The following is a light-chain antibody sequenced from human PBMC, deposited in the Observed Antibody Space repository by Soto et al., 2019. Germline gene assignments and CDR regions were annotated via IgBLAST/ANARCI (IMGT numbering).Light chain of an antibody. CDR3: CSYAGSSTWV. CDR1: SSDVGSYNI. J-gene: IGLJ3*02. Sequence: QSVLTQPASVSGSPGQSITISCTGTSSDVGSYNIVSWYQQHQGKAPKLMIYEGSKRPSGVSNRFSGSKSGNTASLTISGLQAEEEADYYCCSYAGSSTWVFGGGTQLTVL. CDR2: EGS. V-gene: IGLV2-23*01.